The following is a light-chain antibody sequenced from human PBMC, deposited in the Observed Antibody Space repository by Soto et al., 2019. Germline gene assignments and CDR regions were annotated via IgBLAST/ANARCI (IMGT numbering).Light chain of an antibody. CDR2: DVT. V-gene: IGLV2-11*01. CDR1: SSDIGGYNY. Sequence: QSALTQPRSVSGSPGQSVTISCTGTSSDIGGYNYVSWYQQHPGKAPKLLIYDVTKRPSGVPDRFSGSKSGNTASLTISGLQAEDEAYYYFCSYAGSYTLVFGGGPKVTVL. CDR3: CSYAGSYTLV. J-gene: IGLJ2*01.